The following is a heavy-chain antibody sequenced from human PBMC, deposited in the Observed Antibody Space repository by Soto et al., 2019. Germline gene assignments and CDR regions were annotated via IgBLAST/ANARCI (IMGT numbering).Heavy chain of an antibody. J-gene: IGHJ6*02. V-gene: IGHV1-69*12. CDR3: ADQGLPNYSYYGMDV. CDR1: GGTFSSYA. Sequence: QVQLVQSGAEVKKPGSSVKVSCKASGGTFSSYAISWVRQAPGQGLEWMGGIIPIFGTANYAQKFQGRVTITADESTGTAYMGLSSLRSEYTAVYYCADQGLPNYSYYGMDVWGQGPTVTVSS. D-gene: IGHD5-18*01. CDR2: IIPIFGTA.